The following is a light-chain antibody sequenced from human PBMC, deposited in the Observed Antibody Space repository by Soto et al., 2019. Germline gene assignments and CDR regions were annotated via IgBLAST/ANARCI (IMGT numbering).Light chain of an antibody. J-gene: IGKJ4*01. CDR1: QGIGSY. CDR3: QQLSTYPST. V-gene: IGKV1-9*01. CDR2: AAS. Sequence: DIQMTHSPSTLSGSVVDIFTIACRAMQGIGSYLACYQQKPGEAPKLLIFAASTLQSGVPSRFSGSGSGTDFTLTISSLQAEDFATYYCQQLSTYPSTFGGGTKV.